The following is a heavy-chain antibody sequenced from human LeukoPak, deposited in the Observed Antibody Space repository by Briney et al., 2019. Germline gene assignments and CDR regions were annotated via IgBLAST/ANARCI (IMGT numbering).Heavy chain of an antibody. Sequence: PGGSLRLSCAASGFNFSNFWMHWVRQAPGKGPEWISHINIDGTDTTYGDSAKGRFTVSRDNAKNTLFLQMNSLRVEDTAVYYCARGTAETAGIDYWGQGTLVTVSA. CDR1: GFNFSNFW. CDR2: INIDGTDT. J-gene: IGHJ4*02. D-gene: IGHD6-13*01. CDR3: ARGTAETAGIDY. V-gene: IGHV3-74*01.